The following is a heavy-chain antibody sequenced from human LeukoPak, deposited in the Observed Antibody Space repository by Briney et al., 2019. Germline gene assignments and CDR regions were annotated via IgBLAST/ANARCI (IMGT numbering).Heavy chain of an antibody. CDR1: GFTFSSYS. V-gene: IGHV3-21*04. D-gene: IGHD3-10*01. Sequence: GGSLRLSCAASGFTFSSYSMNWVRQAPGKGLEWVSSISSSSSYIYYGDSVKGRFTISRDNAKNSLYLQMNSLRAEDTAVYYCAKDYYGSGSFFDYWGQGTLVTVSS. CDR3: AKDYYGSGSFFDY. J-gene: IGHJ4*02. CDR2: ISSSSSYI.